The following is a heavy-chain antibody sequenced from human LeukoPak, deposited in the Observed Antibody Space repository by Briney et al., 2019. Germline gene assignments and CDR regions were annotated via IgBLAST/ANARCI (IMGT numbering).Heavy chain of an antibody. Sequence: GGSLRLSCAASGFTFSSYGMHWVRQAPGKGLEWVAVIWYDGSNKYYADSVKGRFTISRDNSKNTLYLQMNSLRAEDTAVYYCAREVSPLLWFGELSYYFDYWGQGTLVTVSS. D-gene: IGHD3-10*01. V-gene: IGHV3-33*01. CDR2: IWYDGSNK. CDR3: AREVSPLLWFGELSYYFDY. CDR1: GFTFSSYG. J-gene: IGHJ4*02.